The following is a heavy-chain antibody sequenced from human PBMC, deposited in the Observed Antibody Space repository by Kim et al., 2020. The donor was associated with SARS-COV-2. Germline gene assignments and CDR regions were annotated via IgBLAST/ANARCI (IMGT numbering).Heavy chain of an antibody. CDR3: ARVGTEYDFWSGYYSGFDY. V-gene: IGHV1-69*13. J-gene: IGHJ4*02. CDR2: IIPIFGTA. D-gene: IGHD3-3*01. Sequence: SVKVSCKASGGTFSSYAISWVRQAPGQGLEWMGGIIPIFGTANYAQKFQGRVTITADESTSTAYMELSSLRSEDTAVYYCARVGTEYDFWSGYYSGFDYWGQGTLVTVSS. CDR1: GGTFSSYA.